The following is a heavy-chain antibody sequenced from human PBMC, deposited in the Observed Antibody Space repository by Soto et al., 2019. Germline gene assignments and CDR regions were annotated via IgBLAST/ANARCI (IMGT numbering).Heavy chain of an antibody. J-gene: IGHJ4*02. CDR3: VKDLAHMADH. Sequence: QVQLVESGGGVVHPGRSLTLSCEASGFTFNSYGMYWVRQAPGKGLEWVSYILYDGSKKYYADSVKGRFTISRDNPKNTLYLQMDNMRPEDMAVYYCVKDLAHMADHWGQGTLVIVSS. V-gene: IGHV3-30*18. CDR2: ILYDGSKK. CDR1: GFTFNSYG.